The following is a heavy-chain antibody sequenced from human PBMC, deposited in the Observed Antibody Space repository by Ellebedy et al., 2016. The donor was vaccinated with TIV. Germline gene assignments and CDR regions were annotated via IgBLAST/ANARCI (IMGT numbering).Heavy chain of an antibody. Sequence: GGSLRLSCAASGFTVSSYGMHWVRQAPGKGLEWVAVIWYDGSNKYYADSVKGRFTISRDNSKNTLYLQMNSLRAEDTAVYYCARAIRTWGYFDYWGQGTLVTVSS. J-gene: IGHJ4*02. CDR3: ARAIRTWGYFDY. CDR2: IWYDGSNK. CDR1: GFTVSSYG. V-gene: IGHV3-33*08. D-gene: IGHD2-2*02.